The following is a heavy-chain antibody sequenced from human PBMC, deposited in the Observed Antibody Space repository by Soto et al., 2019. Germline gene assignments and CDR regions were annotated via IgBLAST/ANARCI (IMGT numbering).Heavy chain of an antibody. D-gene: IGHD2-2*01. V-gene: IGHV5-51*01. J-gene: IGHJ4*01. CDR2: IYPYDSDT. Sequence: GESLKISCKTSGYSFTSYWIGWVRQMPGKGMEWIGNIYPYDSDTRYSPSFQGQVTISADTSITTAYLQWSGLRASDTAMYFCERHLVGSTRGNFEYWGQGTLVTVSS. CDR3: ERHLVGSTRGNFEY. CDR1: GYSFTSYW.